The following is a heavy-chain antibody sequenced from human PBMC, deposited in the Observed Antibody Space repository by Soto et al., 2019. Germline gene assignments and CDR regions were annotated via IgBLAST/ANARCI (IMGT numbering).Heavy chain of an antibody. J-gene: IGHJ4*02. CDR2: ISIKPNNYAT. D-gene: IGHD3-22*01. CDR1: GFTFRGST. Sequence: GGSLRLSCVASGFTFRGSTMHWVRQASGKGLEWIGLISIKPNNYATVYAASVTGRFTISRDDSKNTAYLQMNSLKTEDTAVYYCTRAYENSNYYFDHWGRGTLVTVS. V-gene: IGHV3-73*01. CDR3: TRAYENSNYYFDH.